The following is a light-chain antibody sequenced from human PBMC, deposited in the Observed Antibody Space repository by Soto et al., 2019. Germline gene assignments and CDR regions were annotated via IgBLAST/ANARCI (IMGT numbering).Light chain of an antibody. CDR1: QSVSSN. Sequence: EIVLTQSPATLSLSPGQRATLSCRASQSVSSNLAWYQQKPGQPPRLLIYDASNRATGIPARFSGSGSGTDFTRTISSREPEDFAVYYCQHRNNWPPGATFGGGTTVNIK. J-gene: IGKJ4*01. V-gene: IGKV3-11*01. CDR2: DAS. CDR3: QHRNNWPPGAT.